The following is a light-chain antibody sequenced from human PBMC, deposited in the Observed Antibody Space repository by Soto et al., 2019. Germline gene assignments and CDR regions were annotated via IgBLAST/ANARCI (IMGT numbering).Light chain of an antibody. CDR3: LQDYNYPRT. V-gene: IGKV1-6*01. CDR1: QDISTE. J-gene: IGKJ1*01. Sequence: ALQMTQSPSSLSASVGDRVTITCQASQDISTELGWNQQKPGKAPKLLIYGATTLQSGVASRLSGSGSGTDFTLTISGLQPEDFATYYCLQDYNYPRTFGQGNKVEVK. CDR2: GAT.